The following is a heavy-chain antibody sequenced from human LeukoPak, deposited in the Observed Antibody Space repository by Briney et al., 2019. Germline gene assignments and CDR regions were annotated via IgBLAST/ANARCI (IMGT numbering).Heavy chain of an antibody. D-gene: IGHD3-10*01. CDR1: GGSISGYY. Sequence: SETLSLTCSVSGGSISGYYWSWIRQPPGEGPEWIGYISYSGSTNYNPSLKSRVSISVDTSKNQFSLKLDSVTAEDTAVYYCARHSQHSGDRGAARKFDYWGQGTLVTVSS. CDR3: ARHSQHSGDRGAARKFDY. J-gene: IGHJ4*02. CDR2: ISYSGST. V-gene: IGHV4-59*08.